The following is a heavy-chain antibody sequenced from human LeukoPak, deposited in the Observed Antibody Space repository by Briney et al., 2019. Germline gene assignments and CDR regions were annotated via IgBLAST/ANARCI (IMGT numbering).Heavy chain of an antibody. J-gene: IGHJ6*04. Sequence: GGSLRLSCAASGFTFSSYDMRWVRQATGKGLEWVSAICTAGDPYYPGSVKGRFTISRENAKNSLYLQMNSLRAGDTAVYYCARGAAAGTGSYYYYGMDVWGKGTTVTVSS. D-gene: IGHD6-13*01. CDR2: ICTAGDP. CDR3: ARGAAAGTGSYYYYGMDV. V-gene: IGHV3-13*05. CDR1: GFTFSSYD.